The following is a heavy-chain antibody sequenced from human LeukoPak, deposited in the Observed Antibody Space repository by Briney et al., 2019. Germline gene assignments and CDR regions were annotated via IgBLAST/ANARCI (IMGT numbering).Heavy chain of an antibody. CDR1: GFTFSSYA. Sequence: GGSLGLSCVTSGFTFSSYAMSWVRQAPGKGLEWVSVISGSGGTTYYADSVKGRFTISRDNSKSTLYLQMNSLRAEDTAVYYYAKDTSGSTSYSYHYGMDVWGQGTTVTVSS. J-gene: IGHJ6*02. V-gene: IGHV3-23*01. D-gene: IGHD1-26*01. CDR3: AKDTSGSTSYSYHYGMDV. CDR2: ISGSGGTT.